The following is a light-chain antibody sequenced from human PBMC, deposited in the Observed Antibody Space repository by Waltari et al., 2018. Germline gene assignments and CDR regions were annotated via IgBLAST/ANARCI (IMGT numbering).Light chain of an antibody. V-gene: IGKV4-1*01. CDR3: QQSFTTPPT. CDR2: WAS. CDR1: QKVFYNSNDKNY. Sequence: DIVLIQSPDSLAVSLGERATINCKSSQKVFYNSNDKNYLVWYQQKSGQPPKLLIYWASTRESGVPDRFSGSGSGTEFTLTISNLQAEDVAVYYCQQSFTTPPTFGQGTKLEIK. J-gene: IGKJ2*01.